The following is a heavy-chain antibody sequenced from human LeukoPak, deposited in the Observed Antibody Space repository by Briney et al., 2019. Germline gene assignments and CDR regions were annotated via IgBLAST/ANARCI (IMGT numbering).Heavy chain of an antibody. Sequence: GGSLRLSCAASGFTFSSYGMHWVRQAPGKGLEWVAVISYDGSNKYYADSVKGRFTISRDNSKNTLYLQMNSLRAEDTAVYYCAREGGRQQLVIPTLDYWGQGTLVTVSS. CDR2: ISYDGSNK. D-gene: IGHD6-13*01. CDR3: AREGGRQQLVIPTLDY. J-gene: IGHJ4*02. V-gene: IGHV3-30*19. CDR1: GFTFSSYG.